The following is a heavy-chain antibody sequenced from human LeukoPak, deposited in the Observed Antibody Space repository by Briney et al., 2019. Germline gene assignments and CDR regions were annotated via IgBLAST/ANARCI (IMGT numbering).Heavy chain of an antibody. V-gene: IGHV1-18*01. J-gene: IGHJ4*02. CDR1: GYTFTSYG. D-gene: IGHD6-19*01. CDR3: ARGGNSGWRTPNDDY. Sequence: GASVKVSCKASGYTFTSYGISWVRQAPGQGLEWMGWISAYNGNTNYAQKLQGRVTMTTDTSTSTAYMELRSLRSDDAAVYYCARGGNSGWRTPNDDYWGQGTRVTVSS. CDR2: ISAYNGNT.